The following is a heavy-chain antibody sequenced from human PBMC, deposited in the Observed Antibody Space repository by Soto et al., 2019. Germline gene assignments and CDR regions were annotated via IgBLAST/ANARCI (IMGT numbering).Heavy chain of an antibody. V-gene: IGHV3-23*01. Sequence: GGSLRLSCAASGFTFSSYAMSWVRQAPGKGLEWVSAISGSGGSTYYADSVKGRFTISRDNSKNTLYLQMNSLRAEDTAVYYCAKVRYCTNGVCLGASFDYWGQGTLVTVSS. CDR2: ISGSGGST. D-gene: IGHD2-8*01. J-gene: IGHJ4*02. CDR3: AKVRYCTNGVCLGASFDY. CDR1: GFTFSSYA.